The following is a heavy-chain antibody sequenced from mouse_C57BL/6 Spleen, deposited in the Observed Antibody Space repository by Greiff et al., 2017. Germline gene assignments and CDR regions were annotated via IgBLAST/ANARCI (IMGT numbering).Heavy chain of an antibody. Sequence: EVKLVESGGGLVKPGGSLKLSCAASGFTFSDYGMHWVRQAPEKGLEWVAYISSGSSTIYYADTVKGRFTISRDNAKNTLFLQKTSLRSEDTAMYYCARGDYGSSYGRYFDVWGTGTTVTVSS. D-gene: IGHD1-1*01. CDR1: GFTFSDYG. CDR2: ISSGSSTI. CDR3: ARGDYGSSYGRYFDV. V-gene: IGHV5-17*01. J-gene: IGHJ1*03.